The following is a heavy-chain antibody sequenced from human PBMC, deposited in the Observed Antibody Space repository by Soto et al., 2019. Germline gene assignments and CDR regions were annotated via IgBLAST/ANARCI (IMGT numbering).Heavy chain of an antibody. D-gene: IGHD6-13*01. V-gene: IGHV4-4*07. CDR3: ARVEGIAADGPIWFDP. Sequence: PSETLSVTGIVSVGSLSIYYWSWIRQPAGKGLEWIARIYTSGSTNYNPSLKSRVTMSVDTSKNQFSLKLSSVTDADTAVYYCARVEGIAADGPIWFDPWGQGSMVTVSS. J-gene: IGHJ5*02. CDR2: IYTSGST. CDR1: VGSLSIYY.